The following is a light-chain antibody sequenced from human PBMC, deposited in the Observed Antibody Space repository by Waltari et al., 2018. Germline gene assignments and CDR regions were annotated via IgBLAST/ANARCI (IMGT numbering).Light chain of an antibody. CDR3: ISYTSANTWV. J-gene: IGLJ3*02. CDR1: SDDIGNYNY. Sequence: QSALTQVAAVSGAPGQSITISCTGTSDDIGNYNYVYWFQQNPGKAPKVIIYEVSNRPSRGSERFSGSKSGDTASLTISGLQAEDEAHYYCISYTSANTWVFGGGTKLTVL. CDR2: EVS. V-gene: IGLV2-14*01.